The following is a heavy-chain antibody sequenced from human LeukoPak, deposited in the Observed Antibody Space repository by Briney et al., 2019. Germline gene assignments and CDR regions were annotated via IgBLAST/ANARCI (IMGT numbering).Heavy chain of an antibody. CDR3: ARVDRHSTSTFDY. CDR1: GFTFSTYS. V-gene: IGHV3-48*02. J-gene: IGHJ4*02. Sequence: GGSLRLSCAASGFTFSTYSMNWVRQAPGKGLEWVSYITSSSSTIYYADSVKGRFTISRDNAKNSLYLQMNSLRDEDTAVYYCARVDRHSTSTFDYWGQGTLVTVSS. CDR2: ITSSSSTI. D-gene: IGHD2-15*01.